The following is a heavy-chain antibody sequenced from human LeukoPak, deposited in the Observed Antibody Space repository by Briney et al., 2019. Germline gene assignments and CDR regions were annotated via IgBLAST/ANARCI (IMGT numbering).Heavy chain of an antibody. CDR1: GYTFSNYY. Sequence: KVSCKASGYTFSNYYMHWVRQAPGQGLEWMGIFNPSGGSTNYAQKFQGRVTMTRDTSTSTVYMEVSSLRSEDTAVYYCARGLRQYDSSGYNDYWGQGTLVTVSS. J-gene: IGHJ4*02. V-gene: IGHV1-46*01. CDR2: FNPSGGST. CDR3: ARGLRQYDSSGYNDY. D-gene: IGHD3-22*01.